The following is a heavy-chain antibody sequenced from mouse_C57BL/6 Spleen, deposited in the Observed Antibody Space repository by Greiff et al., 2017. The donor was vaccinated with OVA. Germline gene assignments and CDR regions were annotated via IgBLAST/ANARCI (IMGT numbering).Heavy chain of an antibody. V-gene: IGHV1-69*01. CDR3: AKSITTVVVD. Sequence: QVQLQQPGAELVMPGASVKLSCKASGYTFTSYWMHWVKQRPGQGLEWIGEIDPSDSYTNYNQKFKGKSTLTVDKSSSTAYMQLSSLTSEDCAVDYCAKSITTVVVDWGQGTLVTVSA. D-gene: IGHD1-1*01. CDR1: GYTFTSYW. CDR2: IDPSDSYT. J-gene: IGHJ3*01.